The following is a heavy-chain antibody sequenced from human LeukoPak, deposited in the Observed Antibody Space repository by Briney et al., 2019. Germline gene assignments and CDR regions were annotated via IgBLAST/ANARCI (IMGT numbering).Heavy chain of an antibody. CDR3: ASIIRLLAFDI. J-gene: IGHJ3*02. V-gene: IGHV4-59*11. Sequence: SETLSLTCAVSGDSFSSHYWTWIRQSPGTGLEWIGYISHIGRTNYNPSLKSRVTISIDTSKNQFSLKLSSVTAADTAVYYCASIIRLLAFDIWGQGTMVTVSS. D-gene: IGHD3-3*01. CDR2: ISHIGRT. CDR1: GDSFSSHY.